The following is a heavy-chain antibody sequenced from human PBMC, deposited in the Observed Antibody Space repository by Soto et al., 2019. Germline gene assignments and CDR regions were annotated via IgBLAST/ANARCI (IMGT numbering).Heavy chain of an antibody. D-gene: IGHD6-19*01. J-gene: IGHJ5*02. V-gene: IGHV4-59*01. CDR3: ATEGVAGWFDP. CDR1: GGSISSYY. Sequence: PSETLSLTCTVSGGSISSYYWSWIRQPPGKGREWIGYIYYSGSTNYNPSLKSRVTISVDTSKNQFSLKLSSVTAADTAVYYCATEGVAGWFDPWGQGTLVTVSS. CDR2: IYYSGST.